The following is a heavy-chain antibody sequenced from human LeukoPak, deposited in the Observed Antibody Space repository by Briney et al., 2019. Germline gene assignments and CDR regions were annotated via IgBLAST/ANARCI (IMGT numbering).Heavy chain of an antibody. CDR1: GYTFTGYY. J-gene: IGHJ6*03. D-gene: IGHD3-10*01. Sequence: ASVKVSRKASGYTFTGYYMHWVRQAPGQGLEWMGWINPNSGGTNYAQKFQGRVTMTRDTSISTAYMELSRLRSDDTAVYYCAREDYYGSGSYYYYYYMDVWGKGTTVTISS. CDR2: INPNSGGT. CDR3: AREDYYGSGSYYYYYYMDV. V-gene: IGHV1-2*02.